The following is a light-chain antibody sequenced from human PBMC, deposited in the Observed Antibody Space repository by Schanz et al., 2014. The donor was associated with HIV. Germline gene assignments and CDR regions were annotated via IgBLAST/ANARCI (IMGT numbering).Light chain of an antibody. J-gene: IGKJ4*01. CDR1: QSISTY. V-gene: IGKV3-20*01. CDR3: HQYGDSRGS. Sequence: EIVLTQSPVTLSLSPGERATLSCRASQSISTYLAWYQQRPGQSPRLLIYGASNRASGIPPRFSGSGSGTDFSLTISRLEPEDFAVYYCHQYGDSRGSFGGGTKVEIK. CDR2: GAS.